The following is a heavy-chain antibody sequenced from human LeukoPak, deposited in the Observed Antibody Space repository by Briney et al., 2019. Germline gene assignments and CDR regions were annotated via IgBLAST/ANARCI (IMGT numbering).Heavy chain of an antibody. Sequence: GGSLRLSCAASEFIFSRYWMTWVRQAPGKGLEWVANIKEDGSEEYYVDSVKGRFTISRDNAKNSLYLQMNSLRAEDTAVYYCARADYSGRIFDHWGQGTLVTFSS. CDR1: EFIFSRYW. D-gene: IGHD1-26*01. CDR3: ARADYSGRIFDH. V-gene: IGHV3-7*01. CDR2: IKEDGSEE. J-gene: IGHJ4*02.